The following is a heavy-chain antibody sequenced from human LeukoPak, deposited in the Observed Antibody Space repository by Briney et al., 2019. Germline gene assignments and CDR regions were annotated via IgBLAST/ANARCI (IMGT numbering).Heavy chain of an antibody. CDR1: GYSFSNYW. D-gene: IGHD1-26*01. CDR3: ARPPGVGATSFDY. V-gene: IGHV5-51*01. CDR2: IFPADSDT. Sequence: GESLKISCKGSGYSFSNYWIAWVRRMPGKGLEWMGIIFPADSDTRYSPSLQGQVTISVDKSINTAYLQWSSLKASDSATYYCARPPGVGATSFDYWGQGTLVTVSS. J-gene: IGHJ4*02.